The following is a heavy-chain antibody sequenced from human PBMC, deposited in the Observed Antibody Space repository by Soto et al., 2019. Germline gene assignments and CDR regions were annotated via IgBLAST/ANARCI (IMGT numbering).Heavy chain of an antibody. CDR2: IYYSGST. D-gene: IGHD2-2*01. V-gene: IGHV4-30-4*01. CDR1: GGSISSGDYY. J-gene: IGHJ6*02. Sequence: QVQLQESGPGLVKPSQTLSLTCTVSGGSISSGDYYWSWIRQPPGKGLEWIGYIYYSGSTYYNPSLKSRVTISVDTSKNQFSLKLSSVTAADTAVYYCARERCISTSCYLTYYYYGMDVWGQGTTVTVSS. CDR3: ARERCISTSCYLTYYYYGMDV.